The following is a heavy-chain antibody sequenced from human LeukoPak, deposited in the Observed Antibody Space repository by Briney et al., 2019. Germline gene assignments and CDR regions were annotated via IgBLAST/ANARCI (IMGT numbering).Heavy chain of an antibody. CDR2: IYPGDSDT. D-gene: IGHD2-15*01. J-gene: IGHJ6*03. Sequence: GESLKISCKGSGYSFTSYWIGWVRQMPGKGLEWMGIIYPGDSDTRYSPSFQGQVTISADKSISTAYLQWSSLKASDTAMYYCARHRLHCSGGSCYPPRFYYMGVWGKGTTVTVSS. CDR1: GYSFTSYW. CDR3: ARHRLHCSGGSCYPPRFYYMGV. V-gene: IGHV5-51*01.